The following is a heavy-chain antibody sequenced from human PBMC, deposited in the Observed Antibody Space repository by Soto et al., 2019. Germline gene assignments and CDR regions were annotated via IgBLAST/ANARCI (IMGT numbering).Heavy chain of an antibody. D-gene: IGHD1-26*01. CDR1: GYTFTVYY. CDR3: AIELAKGGGSAGFDY. Sequence: QVQLVQSGAEVKKPGASVNVFCKASGYTFTVYYMHWVRQAPGQGLEWMGWINPKSGGTMYPQKFQGRVTMTWDTSIITAYMALTRLRSDDTAVYYCAIELAKGGGSAGFDYWGQGTLVTVSP. CDR2: INPKSGGT. V-gene: IGHV1-2*02. J-gene: IGHJ4*02.